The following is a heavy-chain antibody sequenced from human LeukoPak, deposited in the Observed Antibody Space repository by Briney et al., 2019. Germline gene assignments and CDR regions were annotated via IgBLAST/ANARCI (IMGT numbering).Heavy chain of an antibody. V-gene: IGHV3-11*01. Sequence: GGSLRLSCAASGFTFTDYYMSWIRQAPGKGLEWVSFISSSGSTIYYADSVKGRLTISRDNAKNSLYLQMNSLRAEDTAVYYCARGVVGAPSELDYWGQGTLVTVSS. CDR3: ARGVVGAPSELDY. CDR2: ISSSGSTI. CDR1: GFTFTDYY. J-gene: IGHJ4*02. D-gene: IGHD2-15*01.